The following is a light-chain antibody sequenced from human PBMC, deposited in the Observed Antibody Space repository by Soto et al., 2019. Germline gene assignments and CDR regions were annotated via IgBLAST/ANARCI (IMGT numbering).Light chain of an antibody. CDR3: SSYAVSDNV. Sequence: QSALTQPPSASGSPGQSVTISCTGSSSDIGGHNYVSWYQQHPGKAPKLMIYEVTKRPSGVPDRFSGSKSGNTASLTVSGLQAEDEADYYCSSYAVSDNVVGTGTKLTVL. CDR1: SSDIGGHNY. CDR2: EVT. J-gene: IGLJ1*01. V-gene: IGLV2-8*01.